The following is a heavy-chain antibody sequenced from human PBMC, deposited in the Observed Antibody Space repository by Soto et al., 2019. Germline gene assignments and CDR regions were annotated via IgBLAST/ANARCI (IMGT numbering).Heavy chain of an antibody. J-gene: IGHJ3*01. CDR1: GFTFADYT. V-gene: IGHV3-43*01. CDR2: IGWDGRDT. CDR3: AATWPDDAFHV. Sequence: LRLSCAASGFTFADYTLHWVRQAPGKGLEWVSLIGWDGRDTYYADSVQGRFTISRDNGKNSLFLHMNSLRSDDTAFYYCAATWPDDAFHVWGQGTVVTVSS. D-gene: IGHD1-26*01.